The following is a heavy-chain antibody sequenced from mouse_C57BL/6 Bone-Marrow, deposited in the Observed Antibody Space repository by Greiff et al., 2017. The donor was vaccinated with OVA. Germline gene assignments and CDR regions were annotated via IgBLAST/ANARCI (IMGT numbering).Heavy chain of an antibody. Sequence: EVKLVESGGDLVKPGGSLKLSCAASGFTFSSYGMSWVRQTPDKRLEWVATISSGGSYTYYPDSVKGRFTISRDNAKNTLYLQMSSLKSEDTAMYYCARRWLLGLLDYWGQGTTLTVSS. CDR1: GFTFSSYG. D-gene: IGHD2-3*01. V-gene: IGHV5-6*02. CDR2: ISSGGSYT. J-gene: IGHJ2*01. CDR3: ARRWLLGLLDY.